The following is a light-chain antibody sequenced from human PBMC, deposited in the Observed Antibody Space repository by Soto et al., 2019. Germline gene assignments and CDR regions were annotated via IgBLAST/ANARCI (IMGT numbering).Light chain of an antibody. V-gene: IGLV1-51*01. CDR2: ENS. Sequence: QSVLTQPPSVSAAPGQSVTISCSGSSSNIGNNYVSWYQQLPGTAPKLIIYENSKRPSGIPDRFSGCKSGTSATLAITGLQTGDEADYYCGTWDSGLSAGGVFGGGTKLTVL. CDR1: SSNIGNNY. J-gene: IGLJ3*02. CDR3: GTWDSGLSAGGV.